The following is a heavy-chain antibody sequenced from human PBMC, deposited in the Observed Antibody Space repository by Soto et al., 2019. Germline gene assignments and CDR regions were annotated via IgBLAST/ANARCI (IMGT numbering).Heavy chain of an antibody. V-gene: IGHV5-51*01. CDR1: GYSFTSYW. CDR2: IYPGDSDT. Sequence: GESLKISCKGSGYSFTSYWIGWVRQMPGKGLEWMGIIYPGDSDTRYSPSFQGQVTISADKSISTAYLQWSSLKASDTAMYYCARLFTCIQLWSVFEYWGQATLVTVSS. J-gene: IGHJ4*02. D-gene: IGHD5-18*01. CDR3: ARLFTCIQLWSVFEY.